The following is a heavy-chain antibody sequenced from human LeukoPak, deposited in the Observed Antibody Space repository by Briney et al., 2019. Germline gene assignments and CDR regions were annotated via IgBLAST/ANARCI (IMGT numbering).Heavy chain of an antibody. CDR3: ARAKWLVRNRFDP. J-gene: IGHJ5*02. V-gene: IGHV4-34*01. Sequence: SETLSLTCAVYGGSFSGYYWSWIRQPPGKGLEWIGEINHSGSTNYNPSLKSRVTISVDTSKNQFSLKLSSVTAADTAVYYCARAKWLVRNRFDPWGQGTLVTVSS. CDR2: INHSGST. D-gene: IGHD6-19*01. CDR1: GGSFSGYY.